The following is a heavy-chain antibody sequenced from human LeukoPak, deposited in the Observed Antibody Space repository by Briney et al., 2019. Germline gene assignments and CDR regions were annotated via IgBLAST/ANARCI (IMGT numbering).Heavy chain of an antibody. CDR3: ARARIQLWFYFDY. J-gene: IGHJ4*02. D-gene: IGHD5-18*01. CDR2: IYSGGST. Sequence: QTGGSLRLSCAASGFTVSSNYMSWVRQTPGKGLEWVSVIYSGGSTYYADSVKGRFTISRDNSKNTLYLQMNSLRAEDTAVYYCARARIQLWFYFDYWGQGTLVTVSS. V-gene: IGHV3-53*01. CDR1: GFTVSSNY.